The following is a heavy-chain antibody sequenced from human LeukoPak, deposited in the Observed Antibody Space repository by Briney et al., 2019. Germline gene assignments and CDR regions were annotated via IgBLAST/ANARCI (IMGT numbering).Heavy chain of an antibody. CDR1: GFTFSSYS. Sequence: GGSLRLSCAASGFTFSSYSMNWVRQAPGKGLEWVSYISSSSSTIYYADSVKGRFTISRDNSKNTLYLQMSSLRAEDTAVYYCAKRIYSSGWYGYYGMDVWGQGTTVTVSS. CDR2: ISSSSSTI. V-gene: IGHV3-48*01. J-gene: IGHJ6*02. CDR3: AKRIYSSGWYGYYGMDV. D-gene: IGHD6-19*01.